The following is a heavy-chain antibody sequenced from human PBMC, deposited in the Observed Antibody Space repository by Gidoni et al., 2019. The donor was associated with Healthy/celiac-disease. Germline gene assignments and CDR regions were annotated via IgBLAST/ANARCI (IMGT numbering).Heavy chain of an antibody. CDR2: IYSGGST. Sequence: EVQLVESGGGLVQPGGSLRLYCAASGLTVSSNYMSWVRQAPGKGLEWVSVIYSGGSTYYADSVKGRFTISRDNSKNTLYLQMNSLRAEDTAVYYCARECGRDGYTLRGCGMDVWGQGTTVTVSS. D-gene: IGHD2-21*01. CDR1: GLTVSSNY. CDR3: ARECGRDGYTLRGCGMDV. J-gene: IGHJ6*02. V-gene: IGHV3-66*01.